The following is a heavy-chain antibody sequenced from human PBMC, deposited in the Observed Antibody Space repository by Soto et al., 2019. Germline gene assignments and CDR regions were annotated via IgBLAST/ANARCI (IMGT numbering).Heavy chain of an antibody. Sequence: ASVKVSCKASGGTFSSYAISWVRQAPGQGLEWMGRIDPSDSYTNYSPSFQGHVTISADKSISTAYLQWSSLKASDTAMYYCARKCSSTSCPRRSYYYGMDVWGQGTTVTVSS. CDR1: GGTFSSYA. CDR3: ARKCSSTSCPRRSYYYGMDV. V-gene: IGHV5-10-1*01. J-gene: IGHJ6*02. CDR2: IDPSDSYT. D-gene: IGHD2-2*01.